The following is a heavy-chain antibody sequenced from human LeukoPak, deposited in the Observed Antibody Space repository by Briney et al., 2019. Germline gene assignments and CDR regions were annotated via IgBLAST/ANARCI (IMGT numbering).Heavy chain of an antibody. CDR1: GGSISSYY. V-gene: IGHV4-59*01. Sequence: SETLSLTCTVSGGSISSYYWSWIRQPPGKGLEWIGYIYYSGSTNYNPSLKSRVTISVDTSKNQFSLKLSSVTAADTAVYYCARGGIDYYDSSGYYNYWGQGTLVTVSS. CDR2: IYYSGST. CDR3: ARGGIDYYDSSGYYNY. J-gene: IGHJ4*02. D-gene: IGHD3-22*01.